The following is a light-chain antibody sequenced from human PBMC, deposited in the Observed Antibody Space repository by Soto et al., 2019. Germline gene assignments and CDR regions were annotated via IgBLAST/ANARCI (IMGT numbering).Light chain of an antibody. CDR1: QDISSY. Sequence: DIQMTQSPSSLSASVGDRVTITCQASQDISSYLNWYQQKPGKAPKLLIYDAFNLETRVPSRFSGSGSGTDFTFTISSLQPEDIATYYCQQYDNLPPLTFGGGTKVEIK. CDR3: QQYDNLPPLT. J-gene: IGKJ4*01. CDR2: DAF. V-gene: IGKV1-33*01.